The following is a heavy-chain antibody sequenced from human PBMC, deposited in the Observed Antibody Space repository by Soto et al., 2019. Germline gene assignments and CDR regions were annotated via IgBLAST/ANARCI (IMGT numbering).Heavy chain of an antibody. V-gene: IGHV4-61*08. D-gene: IGHD3-16*01. CDR1: GGPFNSGAYS. J-gene: IGHJ6*02. CDR2: IYYTGST. Sequence: SETLSLTCTVSGGPFNSGAYSWIWIRQPPGKGLEWIGSIYYTGSTNFNPSLKSRVTISMDTSKNQFSLNLKSVTTADTAVYYCARARLTFAYGMDVWGQGATVTVSS. CDR3: ARARLTFAYGMDV.